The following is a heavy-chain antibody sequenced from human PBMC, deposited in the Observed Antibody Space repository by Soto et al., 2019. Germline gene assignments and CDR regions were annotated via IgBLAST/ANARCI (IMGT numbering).Heavy chain of an antibody. CDR3: ARSTAMVNQDYYYYYYGMDV. D-gene: IGHD5-18*01. CDR2: INPSGGST. Sequence: ASVKVSCKASGYTFTSYYMHWVRQAPGQGLEWMGIINPSGGSTSYAQKFQGRVTMTRDTSTSIVYMELSSLRSEDTAVYYCARSTAMVNQDYYYYYYGMDVRGQRTTVTVSS. V-gene: IGHV1-46*01. CDR1: GYTFTSYY. J-gene: IGHJ6*02.